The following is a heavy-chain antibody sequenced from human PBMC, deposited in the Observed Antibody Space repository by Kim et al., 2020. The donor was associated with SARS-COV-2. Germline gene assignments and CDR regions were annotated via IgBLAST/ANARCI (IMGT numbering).Heavy chain of an antibody. CDR3: TREGFGGIAFDI. J-gene: IGHJ3*02. Sequence: RYYAASVKGRFTGSRENRKQSLYLQMNRLTEDDTAVYFCTREGFGGIAFDIWGQGTTVTVSS. CDR2: R. V-gene: IGHV3-48*02. D-gene: IGHD3-10*01.